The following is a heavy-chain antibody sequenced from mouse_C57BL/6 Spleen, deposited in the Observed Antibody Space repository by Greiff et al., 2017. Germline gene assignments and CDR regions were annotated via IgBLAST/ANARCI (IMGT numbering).Heavy chain of an antibody. Sequence: EVQVVESVAELVRPGASVKLSCTASGFNIKNTYMHWVKQRPEQGLEWIGRIDPANGNTKYAPKFQGKATITADTSSNTAYLQLSSLTSEDTAIYYCARGTTVVERAWFAYWGQGTLVTVSA. CDR1: GFNIKNTY. D-gene: IGHD1-1*01. CDR2: IDPANGNT. CDR3: ARGTTVVERAWFAY. J-gene: IGHJ3*01. V-gene: IGHV14-3*01.